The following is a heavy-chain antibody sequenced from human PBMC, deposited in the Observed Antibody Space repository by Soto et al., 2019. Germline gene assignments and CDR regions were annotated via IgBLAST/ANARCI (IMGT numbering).Heavy chain of an antibody. V-gene: IGHV3-74*03. Sequence: GGSLRLSCAASGFTLSEYRMHWVRQAPGRGLEWVSRLSSDGFGTAYADSVKGRFHISRDNARNTLFLQMNGLRAEDTAVYYCASDLGGPDYWGRGTLVTVSS. CDR2: LSSDGFGT. CDR3: ASDLGGPDY. J-gene: IGHJ4*02. CDR1: GFTLSEYR. D-gene: IGHD3-16*01.